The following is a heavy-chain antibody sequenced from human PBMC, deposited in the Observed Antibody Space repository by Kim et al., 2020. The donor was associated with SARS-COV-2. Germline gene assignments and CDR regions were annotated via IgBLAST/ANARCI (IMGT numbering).Heavy chain of an antibody. D-gene: IGHD3-22*01. J-gene: IGHJ4*02. V-gene: IGHV4-30-4*01. Sequence: SETLSLTCTVSGGSISSGDYYWSWIRQPPGKGLEWIGYIYYSGSTYYNPSLKSRVTISVDTSKNQFSLKLSSVTAADTAVYYCARVDPNEIVVVDWGQGTLVTVSS. CDR3: ARVDPNEIVVVD. CDR1: GGSISSGDYY. CDR2: IYYSGST.